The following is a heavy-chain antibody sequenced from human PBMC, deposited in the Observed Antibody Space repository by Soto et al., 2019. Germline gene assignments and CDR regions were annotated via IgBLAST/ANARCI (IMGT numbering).Heavy chain of an antibody. D-gene: IGHD4-17*01. CDR2: LSGGGGST. J-gene: IGHJ2*01. CDR3: ATTPRATTVVTRYWYFDL. CDR1: GFTFGAFA. V-gene: IGHV3-23*01. Sequence: GGSLRLSCAASGFTFGAFAMAWVRQRPGNGLEWVSSLSGGGGSTDYNNSVRGRFTIYRDNSNSTLFLQINNLRAEDTAVYFCATTPRATTVVTRYWYFDLWGRGTLVTVSS.